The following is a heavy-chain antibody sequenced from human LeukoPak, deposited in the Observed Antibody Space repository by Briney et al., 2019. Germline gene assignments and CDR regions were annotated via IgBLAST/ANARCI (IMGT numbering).Heavy chain of an antibody. J-gene: IGHJ4*02. CDR2: SSGSGDNR. D-gene: IGHD3-22*01. CDR1: GFTFSSYA. Sequence: GGSLRLSCAASGFTFSSYAMSWGRQAPGKGLEWVSGSSGSGDNRYYADSVKGRFAISGDNSKNTQYVQVNSLGTEHTAAYYCAKGSYYDSSGSFYFEYWRRGPLVTLSS. V-gene: IGHV3-23*01. CDR3: AKGSYYDSSGSFYFEY.